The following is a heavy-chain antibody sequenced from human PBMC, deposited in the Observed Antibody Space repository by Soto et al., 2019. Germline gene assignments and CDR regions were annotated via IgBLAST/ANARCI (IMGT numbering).Heavy chain of an antibody. CDR1: GYSISSSSYY. J-gene: IGHJ4*02. Sequence: SETLSLTCTVLGYSISSSSYYWGWIRQPPGKGLEWIGSIYYSGSTYYNPSLKSRVTISVDTSKNQFSLKLSSVTAADTAVYYCARRQSSSWYGLWGQGTLVT. V-gene: IGHV4-39*01. CDR3: ARRQSSSWYGL. D-gene: IGHD6-13*01. CDR2: IYYSGST.